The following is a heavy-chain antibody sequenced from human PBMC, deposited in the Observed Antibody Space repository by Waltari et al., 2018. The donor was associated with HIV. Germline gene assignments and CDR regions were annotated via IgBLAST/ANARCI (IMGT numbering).Heavy chain of an antibody. CDR2: IYSGGSA. CDR3: ARGTSYYGSYYFDY. J-gene: IGHJ4*02. V-gene: IGHV3-53*01. D-gene: IGHD3-10*01. CDR1: GFTVSSNY. Sequence: EVQLVESGGGLIQPGGSLRLSCAASGFTVSSNYMSWVRQAPGKGLEWVSVIYSGGSAFYADSVKGRFTISSDNSKNTLYLQMNSLRAEDTAVYYCARGTSYYGSYYFDYWGQGTLVTVSS.